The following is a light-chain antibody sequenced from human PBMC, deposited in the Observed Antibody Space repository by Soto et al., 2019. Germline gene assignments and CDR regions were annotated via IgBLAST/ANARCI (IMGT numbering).Light chain of an antibody. CDR1: QSVSSGY. CDR2: GAS. J-gene: IGKJ2*01. CDR3: QQHGSSPYT. V-gene: IGKV3-20*01. Sequence: EIVLTQSPGTLSLSPGERATLSCRAGQSVSSGYLAWYQQKPGQAPRLLIYGASSRATGIPDRFSGSGSGTDFTLTISRLEPEEFAVYYCQQHGSSPYTFGQGTKLEIK.